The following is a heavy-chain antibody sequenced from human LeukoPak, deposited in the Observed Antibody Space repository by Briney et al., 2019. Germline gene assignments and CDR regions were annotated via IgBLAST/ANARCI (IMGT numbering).Heavy chain of an antibody. Sequence: PGGSLRLSCAASGFTFSGSAMHWVRQASGKGLEWVGRIRSKANDYATAYTASVKGRFTVSRDDSKNTTYLQMNSLKIEDTAVYYCTSEVGYWGQGTLVTVSS. CDR2: IRSKANDYAT. J-gene: IGHJ4*02. D-gene: IGHD1-26*01. CDR3: TSEVGY. V-gene: IGHV3-73*01. CDR1: GFTFSGSA.